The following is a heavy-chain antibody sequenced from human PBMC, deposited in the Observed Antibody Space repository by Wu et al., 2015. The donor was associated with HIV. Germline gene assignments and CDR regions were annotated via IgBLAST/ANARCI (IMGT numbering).Heavy chain of an antibody. D-gene: IGHD3-10*01. Sequence: LVQSGAEVKKPGASVKVSCKASGYTFTGYYMHWVRQAPGQGLKWMGWINPNSGGTNYVQKFQGRVTMTRDTSISTAYMELSRLRSDDTAVYYCARAPLWFGELLSDYGMDVWGQGTTVTVSS. CDR1: GYTFTGYY. CDR3: ARAPLWFGELLSDYGMDV. V-gene: IGHV1-2*02. J-gene: IGHJ6*02. CDR2: INPNSGGT.